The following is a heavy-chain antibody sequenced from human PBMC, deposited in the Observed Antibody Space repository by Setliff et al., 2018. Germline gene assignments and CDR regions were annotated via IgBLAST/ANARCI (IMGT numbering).Heavy chain of an antibody. J-gene: IGHJ6*02. Sequence: SETLSLTCTVSGASLSSGSYYWSWIRQSAGKGLEWIGRIYTSGATTYSPSLKSRVTMSIDTSKNQLSLKLSSVTAADTAVYYCARSMIQRNYYCGLDVWGQGTTVTVSS. CDR1: GASLSSGSYY. CDR3: ARSMIQRNYYCGLDV. D-gene: IGHD3-16*01. CDR2: IYTSGAT. V-gene: IGHV4-61*02.